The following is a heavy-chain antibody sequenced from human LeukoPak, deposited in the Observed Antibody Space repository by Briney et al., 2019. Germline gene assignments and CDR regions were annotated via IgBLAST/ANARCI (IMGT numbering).Heavy chain of an antibody. J-gene: IGHJ5*01. CDR3: AKDESSGYYYLVS. CDR1: GFTFRRNA. V-gene: IGHV3-23*01. CDR2: ITGSAESA. Sequence: GGSLRLSCAASGFTFRRNAMTWVRQAPGKGLEWVSTITGSAESAYYADSVKGRFSISRDNSKNTLHLQLKSLRAEDTAVYYCAKDESSGYYYLVSWGQGTLVTVSS. D-gene: IGHD3-22*01.